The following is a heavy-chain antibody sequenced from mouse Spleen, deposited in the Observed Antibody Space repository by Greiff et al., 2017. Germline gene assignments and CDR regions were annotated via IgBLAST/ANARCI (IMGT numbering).Heavy chain of an antibody. CDR1: GYTFTDYY. D-gene: IGHD2-1*01. CDR3: ARARGNYACFDY. V-gene: IGHV1-26*01. Sequence: VQLQQSGPELVKPGASVKISCKASGYTFTDYYMNWVKQSHGKSLEWIGDINPNNGGTSYNQKFKGKATLTVDKSSSTAYMELRSLTSEDSAVYYCARARGNYACFDYWGQGTTLTVSS. J-gene: IGHJ2*01. CDR2: INPNNGGT.